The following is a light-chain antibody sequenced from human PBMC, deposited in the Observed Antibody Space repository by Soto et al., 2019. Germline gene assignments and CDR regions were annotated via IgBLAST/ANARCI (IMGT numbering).Light chain of an antibody. Sequence: DIQMTQSPSSLSASVGDRVTITCQARQDIPNYLNWCQQKPGKAPNLLIYDASNVEAGVPSRFSGSESGTDFTFTISSLQAEDMATYYCQQYQNLPPLTFGGGTQGEFE. V-gene: IGKV1-33*01. J-gene: IGKJ4*01. CDR1: QDIPNY. CDR3: QQYQNLPPLT. CDR2: DAS.